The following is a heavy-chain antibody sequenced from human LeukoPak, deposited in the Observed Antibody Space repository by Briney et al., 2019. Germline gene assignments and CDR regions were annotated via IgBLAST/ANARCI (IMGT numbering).Heavy chain of an antibody. V-gene: IGHV3-30*03. Sequence: GGSLRPSCAASGFTFSSYGMHWVRQAPGKGLEWVAVISYDGSNKYYADSVKGRFTISRDNSKNTLYLQMNSLRAEDTAVYYCAASWYGSGSDYWGQGTLVTVSS. CDR2: ISYDGSNK. CDR3: AASWYGSGSDY. J-gene: IGHJ4*02. CDR1: GFTFSSYG. D-gene: IGHD3-10*01.